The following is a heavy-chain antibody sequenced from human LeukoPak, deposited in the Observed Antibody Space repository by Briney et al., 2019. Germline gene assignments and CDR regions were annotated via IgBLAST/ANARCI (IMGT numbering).Heavy chain of an antibody. Sequence: PSETLSLTCTVSGGSISSYYWSWIRQPAGKGLEWIGRIYTSGSTNYNPSLKSRVTMSVDTSKNQFSLKLSSVTAADTAVCYCARYYDSSGYYPNYYYYMDVWGKGTTVTVSS. CDR1: GGSISSYY. V-gene: IGHV4-4*07. CDR3: ARYYDSSGYYPNYYYYMDV. J-gene: IGHJ6*03. CDR2: IYTSGST. D-gene: IGHD3-22*01.